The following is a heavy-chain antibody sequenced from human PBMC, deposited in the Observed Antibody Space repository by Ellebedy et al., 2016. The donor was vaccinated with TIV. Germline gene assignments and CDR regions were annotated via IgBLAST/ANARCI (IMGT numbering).Heavy chain of an antibody. D-gene: IGHD5-18*01. CDR1: GGSISSYY. J-gene: IGHJ4*02. CDR3: ARHGPMRRGYSYDATLDY. V-gene: IGHV4-4*07. Sequence: MPSETLSLTCTVSGGSISSYYWSWIRQPAGKGLGWIGRIYTSGSTNYNPSLKSRVTMSVDTSKNQFSLKLSSVTAADTAVYYCARHGPMRRGYSYDATLDYWGQGTLVTVSS. CDR2: IYTSGST.